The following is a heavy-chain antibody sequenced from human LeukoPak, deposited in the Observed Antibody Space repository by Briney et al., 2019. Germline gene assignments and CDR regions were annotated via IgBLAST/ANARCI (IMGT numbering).Heavy chain of an antibody. CDR2: MNPNSGNT. V-gene: IGHV1-8*03. Sequence: ASVKVSCKASGYPFTSYDINWVRQATGQGLEWMGWMNPNSGNTGYAQKFQGRVTFSRNTSITTAYMELSSLRSEDTAVYYCARAIRADRRGCWFDPWGQGTLVTVSS. D-gene: IGHD6-6*01. CDR3: ARAIRADRRGCWFDP. CDR1: GYPFTSYD. J-gene: IGHJ5*02.